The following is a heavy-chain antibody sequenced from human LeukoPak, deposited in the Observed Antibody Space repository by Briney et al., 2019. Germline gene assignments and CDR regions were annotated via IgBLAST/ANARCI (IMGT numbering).Heavy chain of an antibody. J-gene: IGHJ4*02. CDR1: GFTFGDYA. V-gene: IGHV3-49*03. CDR2: IRSKAYGGTT. D-gene: IGHD7-27*01. Sequence: HPGGSLRLSCTASGFTFGDYAMSWFRQAPGKGLEWVGFIRSKAYGGTTEYAASVKGRFTISRDDSKSIAYLQMNSLKTEDTAVYYCTRDPGATGDTFDYWGQGTLVTVSS. CDR3: TRDPGATGDTFDY.